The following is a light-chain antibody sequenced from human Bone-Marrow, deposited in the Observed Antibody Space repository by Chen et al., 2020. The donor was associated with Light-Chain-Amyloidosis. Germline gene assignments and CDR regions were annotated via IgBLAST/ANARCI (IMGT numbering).Light chain of an antibody. Sequence: QSALTHPAYVSGSPGQSITISCTGTSSDVGGDNHVSWYQQHPDKAPKLMIYEVTNRPSWVPDRFSGSKSDNTASLTISGLQTEDEADYFCSSYTITNTLVFGSGTRVTVL. CDR1: SSDVGGDNH. J-gene: IGLJ1*01. V-gene: IGLV2-14*01. CDR3: SSYTITNTLV. CDR2: EVT.